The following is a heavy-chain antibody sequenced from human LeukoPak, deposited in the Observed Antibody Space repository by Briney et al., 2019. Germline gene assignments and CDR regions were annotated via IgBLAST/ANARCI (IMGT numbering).Heavy chain of an antibody. Sequence: ASETLSPTCSVSGGSISSGSYYWSWIRQPAGKGLEWIGRIYTSGSTDYNPSLKSRVTISVDTSKNQFSLKLSSVTAADTAVYYCARGRWPTYYFDYWGQGTLVTVSS. D-gene: IGHD4-23*01. CDR2: IYTSGST. V-gene: IGHV4-61*02. CDR3: ARGRWPTYYFDY. CDR1: GGSISSGSYY. J-gene: IGHJ4*02.